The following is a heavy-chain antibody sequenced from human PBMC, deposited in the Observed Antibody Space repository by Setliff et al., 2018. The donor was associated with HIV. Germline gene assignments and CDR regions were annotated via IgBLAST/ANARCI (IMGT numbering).Heavy chain of an antibody. CDR3: VRGVQSPPHYSYYYMDV. D-gene: IGHD3-3*01. Sequence: SVKVSCKASGYTFTGYYMHWVRQAPGQGLEWMGRIIPILGVPRYAQKFQGRVTITADKSTSTAYMELTSLRFDDTAMYYCVRGVQSPPHYSYYYMDVWGEGTMVTVSS. CDR1: GYTFTGYY. V-gene: IGHV1-69*04. CDR2: IIPILGVP. J-gene: IGHJ6*03.